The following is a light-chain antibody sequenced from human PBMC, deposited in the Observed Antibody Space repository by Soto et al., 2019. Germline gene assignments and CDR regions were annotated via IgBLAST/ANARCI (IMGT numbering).Light chain of an antibody. CDR1: QGIANV. CDR3: QQSSSTPRT. J-gene: IGKJ1*01. CDR2: AAS. V-gene: IGKV1-39*01. Sequence: DIQIPQPPSSLSAPLGDRATIPCRASQGIANVLNWYQQKPGKAPELLIYAASSLQSGVPSRFTGGGSGTDFTLTISSLQPEDFATYYCQQSSSTPRTFGQGTKVEIK.